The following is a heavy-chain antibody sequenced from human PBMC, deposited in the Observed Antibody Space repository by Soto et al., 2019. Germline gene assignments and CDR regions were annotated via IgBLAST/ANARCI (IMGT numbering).Heavy chain of an antibody. CDR2: ISYDGSNK. CDR1: GFTFSSYG. V-gene: IGHV3-30*18. Sequence: LRLSCAASGFTFSSYGMHWVRQAPGKGLEWVAVISYDGSNKYYADSVKGRFTISRDNSKNTLYLQMNSLRAEDTAVYYCAKSGMDVWGQGTTVTVSS. CDR3: AKSGMDV. J-gene: IGHJ6*02.